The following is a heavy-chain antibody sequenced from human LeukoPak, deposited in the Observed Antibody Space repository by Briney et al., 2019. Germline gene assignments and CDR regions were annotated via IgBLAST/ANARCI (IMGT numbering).Heavy chain of an antibody. V-gene: IGHV3-30*02. CDR3: ANGPHYNILTGFYKVRSHLDY. Sequence: GGSLRLSCAASGFIFSSYGMHWVRQAPGKGLEWVAFIRNDGSIRHYADSVKGRFITSRDNSKNTLFLQMNSLRDEDTALYYCANGPHYNILTGFYKVRSHLDYWGQGTLVTVSS. CDR1: GFIFSSYG. J-gene: IGHJ4*02. CDR2: IRNDGSIR. D-gene: IGHD3-9*01.